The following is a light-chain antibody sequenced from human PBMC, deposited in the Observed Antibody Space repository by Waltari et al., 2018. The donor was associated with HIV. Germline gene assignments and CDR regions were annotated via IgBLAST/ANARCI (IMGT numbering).Light chain of an antibody. CDR3: QQYYSHPRT. CDR2: WAS. J-gene: IGKJ2*01. CDR1: QSILFSTTNSNY. Sequence: DIVLTQSPDSLTVSLGERATINCKASQSILFSTTNSNYLAWYQQKPGHPPKLLISWASGRRSGVPDRFSGAGSGTDFTLTITSLQAEDVAVHYCQQYYSHPRTFGQGTKLEI. V-gene: IGKV4-1*01.